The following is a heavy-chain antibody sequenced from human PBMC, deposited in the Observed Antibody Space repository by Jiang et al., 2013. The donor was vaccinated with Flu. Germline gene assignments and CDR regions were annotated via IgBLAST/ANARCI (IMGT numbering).Heavy chain of an antibody. CDR3: ARVLATRPGAFDI. J-gene: IGHJ3*02. V-gene: IGHV6-1*01. D-gene: IGHD6-6*01. Sequence: NSATWNWIRQSPSRGLEWLGRTYFRSKWYNDYPVSVKSRVTINPDTSKNQFSLQLSSVTPEDTAVYYCARVLATRPGAFDIWGQGTLVTVSS. CDR2: TYFRSKWYN. CDR1: NSAT.